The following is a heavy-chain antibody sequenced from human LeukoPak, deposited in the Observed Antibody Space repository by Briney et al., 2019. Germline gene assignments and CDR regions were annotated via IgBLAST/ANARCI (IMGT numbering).Heavy chain of an antibody. J-gene: IGHJ4*02. CDR1: GGTTTSYY. Sequence: SETLSLTCTVSGGTTTSYYWSWIRQPPGKGLEWVGYIYYSGSTNYNPSLTSRVTISVDTSKNQFSLKLSSLTAADTAVYYCARDTSGYRRGSFDYWGQGTLITVSS. CDR3: ARDTSGYRRGSFDY. D-gene: IGHD3-22*01. V-gene: IGHV4-59*01. CDR2: IYYSGST.